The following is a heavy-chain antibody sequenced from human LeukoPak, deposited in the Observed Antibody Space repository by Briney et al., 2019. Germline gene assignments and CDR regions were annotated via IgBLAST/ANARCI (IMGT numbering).Heavy chain of an antibody. CDR2: IYYSGST. CDR3: ARESFLYYFDY. V-gene: IGHV4-31*03. J-gene: IGHJ4*02. D-gene: IGHD2/OR15-2a*01. Sequence: SETLSLTCTVSGGSISSGGYYWSWIRQHPGKGLEWIGYIYYSGSTYYNPSLKSRVTISVDTSKNQFSLKLSSVTAADTAVYYCARESFLYYFDYWGQGTLVTVSS. CDR1: GGSISSGGYY.